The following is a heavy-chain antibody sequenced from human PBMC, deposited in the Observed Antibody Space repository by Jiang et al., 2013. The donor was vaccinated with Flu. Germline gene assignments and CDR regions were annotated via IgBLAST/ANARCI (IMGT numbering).Heavy chain of an antibody. V-gene: IGHV1-46*01. CDR2: INPSGGST. J-gene: IGHJ4*02. CDR3: AREDSSG. CDR1: GYTFTSYY. Sequence: KASGYTFTSYYMHWVRQAPWTRLEWMGIINPSGGSTSYAQKFQGRVTMTRDTSTSTVYMELSSLRSEDTAVYYCAREDSSGWGQGTLVTVSS. D-gene: IGHD6-19*01.